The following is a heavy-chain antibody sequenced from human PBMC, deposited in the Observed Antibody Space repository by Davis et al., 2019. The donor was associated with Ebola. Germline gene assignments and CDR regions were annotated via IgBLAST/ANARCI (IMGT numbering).Heavy chain of an antibody. J-gene: IGHJ4*02. D-gene: IGHD6-6*01. CDR1: GGSFSGYY. V-gene: IGHV4-34*01. Sequence: SETLSLTCAVYGGSFSGYYWSWIRQPPGKGLEWIGEINHSGSTKYNPSLKSRVTISVDTSKNQFSLKLNSVTAADTAIYFCARHPGVGSASGRLDYWGQGALVIVSS. CDR3: ARHPGVGSASGRLDY. CDR2: INHSGST.